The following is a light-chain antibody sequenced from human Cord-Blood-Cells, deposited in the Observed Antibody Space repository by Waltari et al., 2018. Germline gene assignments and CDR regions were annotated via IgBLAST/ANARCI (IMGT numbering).Light chain of an antibody. J-gene: IGKJ5*01. CDR2: GAS. Sequence: EFVSTQCPGTLSLSPGESAPLSCRASQSVRSSYLAWFQQRPGKAPRLLIYGASSRATGIPDRFSGSGSGTDFTLTISRLEPEDFAVYYCQQDGSSLSTFGQGTRLEIK. CDR1: QSVRSSY. V-gene: IGKV3-20*01. CDR3: QQDGSSLST.